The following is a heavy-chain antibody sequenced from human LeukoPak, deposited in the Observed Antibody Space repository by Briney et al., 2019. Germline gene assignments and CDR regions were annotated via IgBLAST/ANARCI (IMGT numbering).Heavy chain of an antibody. J-gene: IGHJ4*02. V-gene: IGHV3-53*04. CDR3: ARDLVGPSTPTGDY. CDR2: IYGGDTT. D-gene: IGHD2-8*02. CDR1: GFTVSSNY. Sequence: GGSLRLSCAASGFTVSSNYMSWVRQAPGKGLEWVSTIYGGDTTYYADSVKGRFTISRHNSKNTLYLQMNSLRAEDTAVYYCARDLVGPSTPTGDYWGQGTLVTVSS.